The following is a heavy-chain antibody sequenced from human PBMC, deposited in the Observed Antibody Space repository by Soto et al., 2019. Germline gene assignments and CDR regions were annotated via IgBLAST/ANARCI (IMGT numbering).Heavy chain of an antibody. J-gene: IGHJ4*02. CDR1: GFDFSNYG. Sequence: EVQLLESGGGLVQPGGSLRISCAASGFDFSNYGMSWVRQAPGKGLEWDSAISGTAHASYYAASVKGRFTISRDNSKHTLYLHMNSLRVEDTAVYFCVKDAPQPFSHWGQGTLVTVSS. CDR2: ISGTAHAS. V-gene: IGHV3-23*01. CDR3: VKDAPQPFSH. D-gene: IGHD3-3*02.